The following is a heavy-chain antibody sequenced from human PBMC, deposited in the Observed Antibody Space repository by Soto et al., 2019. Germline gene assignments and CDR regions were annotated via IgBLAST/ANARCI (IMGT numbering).Heavy chain of an antibody. D-gene: IGHD3-3*01. CDR1: GYTFTSYG. CDR3: TRDRRGITIFGVVIKENDWFDP. CDR2: ISGYNGNT. V-gene: IGHV1-18*01. J-gene: IGHJ5*02. Sequence: QVQLVQSGAEVKKPGASVKVSCKASGYTFTSYGISWVRQAPGQGLEWMGWISGYNGNTNYAQNLQGRVTMTTDTSTSTAYMELRSLRSDETAVYYCTRDRRGITIFGVVIKENDWFDPWGQGTLVTVSS.